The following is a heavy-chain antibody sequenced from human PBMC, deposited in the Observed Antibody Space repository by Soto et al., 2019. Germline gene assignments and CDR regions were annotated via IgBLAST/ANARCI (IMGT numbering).Heavy chain of an antibody. V-gene: IGHV3-48*02. J-gene: IGHJ6*01. CDR1: GFTFSLYS. CDR3: AMAVTWGLDV. D-gene: IGHD3-10*01. CDR2: ISRSSTGI. Sequence: EVQLVESGGGLVQPGGYLRLSCAASGFTFSLYSMSWVRQAPGKGLEWVSYISRSSTGIHYADSVKGRFTISRDDVTNSMHLQMNSLRDGDTAVYYCAMAVTWGLDVWGQGTTVSISS.